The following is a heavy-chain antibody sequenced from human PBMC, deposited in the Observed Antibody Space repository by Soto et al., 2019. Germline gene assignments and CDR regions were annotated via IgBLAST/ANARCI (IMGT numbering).Heavy chain of an antibody. V-gene: IGHV3-21*01. CDR2: ISSSSSYI. CDR3: ARSMVRGVNYFDY. CDR1: GFTFSSYS. Sequence: GGSLRLSCAASGFTFSSYSMNWVRQAPGKGLEWVSSISSSSSYIYYADSVKGRFTISRDNAKNSLYLQMNSLRAEDTAVYYCARSMVRGVNYFDYWGQGTLVTVSS. J-gene: IGHJ4*02. D-gene: IGHD3-10*01.